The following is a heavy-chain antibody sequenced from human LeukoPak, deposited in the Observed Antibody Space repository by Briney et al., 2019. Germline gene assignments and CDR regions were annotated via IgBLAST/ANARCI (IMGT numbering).Heavy chain of an antibody. Sequence: GGSLRLSCAASGFTFSSYGMHWVRQAPGKGLEWVAVISYDGSNKYYADSVKGRFTISRDNSKNTLYLQMNSLRAEDTAVYYCAKDQVSAGRFKALGDYFDPIDYWGQGTLVTVSS. CDR2: ISYDGSNK. D-gene: IGHD4-17*01. J-gene: IGHJ4*02. V-gene: IGHV3-30*18. CDR1: GFTFSSYG. CDR3: AKDQVSAGRFKALGDYFDPIDY.